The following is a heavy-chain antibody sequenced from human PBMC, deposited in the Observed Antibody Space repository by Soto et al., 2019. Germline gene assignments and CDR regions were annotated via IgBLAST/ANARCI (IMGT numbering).Heavy chain of an antibody. Sequence: ASVKVSCKASGYTFTTLSMHWVRQAPGQSLEWMGYINAGSGYTKYSQNFQGRVTITRDTLASTAYMELSSLRSEDTAVYYCASHYCGDYCSANYGGQETLVTVPS. J-gene: IGHJ4*02. CDR1: GYTFTTLS. V-gene: IGHV1-3*01. CDR3: ASHYCGDYCSANY. CDR2: INAGSGYT. D-gene: IGHD2-21*02.